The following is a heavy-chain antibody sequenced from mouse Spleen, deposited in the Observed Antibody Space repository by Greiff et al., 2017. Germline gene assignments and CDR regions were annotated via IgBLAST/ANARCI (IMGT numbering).Heavy chain of an antibody. D-gene: IGHD2-13*01. J-gene: IGHJ4*01. V-gene: IGHV1-18*01. Sequence: EVQLQQSGPELVKPGASVKIPCKASGYTFTDYNMDWVKQSHGKSLEWIGDINPNNGGTIYNQKFKGKATLTVDKSSSTAYMELRSLTSEDTAVYYCARSRFIYYGDYYAMDYWGQGTSVTVSS. CDR3: ARSRFIYYGDYYAMDY. CDR1: GYTFTDYN. CDR2: INPNNGGT.